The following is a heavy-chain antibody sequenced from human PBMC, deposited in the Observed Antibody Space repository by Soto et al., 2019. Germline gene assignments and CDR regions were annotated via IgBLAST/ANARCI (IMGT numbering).Heavy chain of an antibody. D-gene: IGHD3-22*01. Sequence: PGGSLRLSCAASGFTFSSYAMHWVRQAPGKGLEWVAVISYDGSNKYYADSVKGRSTISRDNSKNTLYLQMNSLRAEDTAVYYCASAHSSGYFVAFDIWGQGTMVTVSS. J-gene: IGHJ3*02. CDR3: ASAHSSGYFVAFDI. CDR2: ISYDGSNK. V-gene: IGHV3-30-3*01. CDR1: GFTFSSYA.